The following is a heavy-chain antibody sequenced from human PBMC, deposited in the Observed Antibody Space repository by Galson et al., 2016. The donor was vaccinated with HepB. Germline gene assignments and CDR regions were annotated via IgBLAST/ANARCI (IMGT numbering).Heavy chain of an antibody. CDR2: ISGSGGGT. CDR3: ALGQGFLADS. V-gene: IGHV3-23*01. Sequence: SLRLSCAASGFTFTTSAMSWVRQAPGKGLEWVSAISGSGGGTFYADSVKGRFTISRDNAKNSLYLQMSSLRPEDTAVYYCALGQGFLADSWGQGTLVTVSS. J-gene: IGHJ4*02. CDR1: GFTFTTSA.